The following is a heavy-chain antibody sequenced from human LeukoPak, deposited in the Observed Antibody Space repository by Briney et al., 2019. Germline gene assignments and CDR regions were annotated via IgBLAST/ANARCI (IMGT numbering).Heavy chain of an antibody. V-gene: IGHV4-59*01. CDR3: ARWRTAMGLDY. Sequence: SETLSLTCTVSGGSISSYYWSWIRQPPGKGLEWIGYIYYSGSTNYNPSPKSRVTISVDTSKNQFSLKLSSVTAADTAVYYCARWRTAMGLDYWAREPWSPSPQ. CDR1: GGSISSYY. CDR2: IYYSGST. J-gene: IGHJ4*02. D-gene: IGHD5-18*01.